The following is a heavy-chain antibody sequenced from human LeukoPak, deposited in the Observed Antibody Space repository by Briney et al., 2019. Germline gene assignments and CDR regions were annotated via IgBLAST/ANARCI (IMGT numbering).Heavy chain of an antibody. J-gene: IGHJ3*02. D-gene: IGHD2-2*01. CDR1: GFTFSSYA. Sequence: GRSLRLSCAASGFTFSSYAMHWVRQAPGKGLEWVAVISYDGSNKYYADSVKGRFTISRDNSKNTLYLQMNSLRAEDTAVYYCARALVVPAAGDAFDIWGQGTMVTVSS. CDR3: ARALVVPAAGDAFDI. V-gene: IGHV3-30-3*01. CDR2: ISYDGSNK.